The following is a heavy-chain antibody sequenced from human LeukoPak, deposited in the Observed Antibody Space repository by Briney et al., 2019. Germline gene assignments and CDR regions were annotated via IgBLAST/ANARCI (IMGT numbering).Heavy chain of an antibody. Sequence: ASVKVSCKASGYTFTGYYMHWVRQAPGQGLEWMGGIIPIFGTTNYARKFRGRVTLTADKSTRTAYMELSSLRSEDTAVYYCAREGGWEKNFDYWGQGTLVTVSS. D-gene: IGHD1-26*01. CDR2: IIPIFGTT. V-gene: IGHV1-69*06. CDR1: GYTFTGYY. J-gene: IGHJ4*02. CDR3: AREGGWEKNFDY.